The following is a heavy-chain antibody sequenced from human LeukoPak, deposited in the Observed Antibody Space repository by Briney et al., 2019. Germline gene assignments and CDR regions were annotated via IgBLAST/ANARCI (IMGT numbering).Heavy chain of an antibody. J-gene: IGHJ4*02. V-gene: IGHV1-8*02. D-gene: IGHD5-24*01. CDR2: LNSNTGNT. CDR1: GYTFTSYD. CDR3: ARSGNGYNFPFDF. Sequence: ASVKVSCKASGYTFTSYDINWVRQATGQGLEGMGWLNSNTGNTGYAQKFQGRVTMTRNTSISTAYMELSSLRSEDTAVYYCARSGNGYNFPFDFWGQGTLVTVSS.